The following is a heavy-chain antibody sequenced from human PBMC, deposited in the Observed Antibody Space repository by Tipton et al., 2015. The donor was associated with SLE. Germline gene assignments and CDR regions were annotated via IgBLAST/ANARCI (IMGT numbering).Heavy chain of an antibody. CDR3: AREVYSGSYYYYYGMDV. V-gene: IGHV1-18*01. CDR2: ISTYNGNT. Sequence: VQLVQSGAEVKNPGASVKVSCKASGYTFTSYGISWVRQAPGQGLEWMGWISTYNGNTHYAQNLQGRVTMTTYTSTSTAYMELRSLRSDDTAVYYCAREVYSGSYYYYYGMDVWGQGTTVTISS. CDR1: GYTFTSYG. D-gene: IGHD3-10*01. J-gene: IGHJ6*02.